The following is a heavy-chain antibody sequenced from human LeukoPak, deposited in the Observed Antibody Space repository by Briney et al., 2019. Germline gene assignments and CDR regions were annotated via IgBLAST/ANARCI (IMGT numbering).Heavy chain of an antibody. CDR3: ARGRSITYYDFWSGSFYFDY. J-gene: IGHJ4*02. Sequence: SETLSLTCAVYGDSFSDYHWSWLRQPPGKGLEWIGEINHSGSTLYNPSLESRVIISVDTSKNQFSLKLTSVTAADTAVYYCARGRSITYYDFWSGSFYFDYWGQGTLVTVSS. CDR1: GDSFSDYH. CDR2: INHSGST. D-gene: IGHD3-3*01. V-gene: IGHV4-34*01.